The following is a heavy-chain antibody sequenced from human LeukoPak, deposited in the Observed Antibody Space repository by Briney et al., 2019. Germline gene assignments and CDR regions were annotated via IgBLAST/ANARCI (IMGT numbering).Heavy chain of an antibody. V-gene: IGHV1-8*01. CDR3: ARVGEYCSSTSCYTDYYYGMDV. Sequence: ASVKVSCKASGYTFTSYDINWVRQATGQGLEWMGWMNPNSGNTGYAQKFQGRVTMTRNTSISTAYMELSSLRSEDTAVYYCARVGEYCSSTSCYTDYYYGMDVWGQGTTVTVSS. CDR2: MNPNSGNT. D-gene: IGHD2-2*02. J-gene: IGHJ6*02. CDR1: GYTFTSYD.